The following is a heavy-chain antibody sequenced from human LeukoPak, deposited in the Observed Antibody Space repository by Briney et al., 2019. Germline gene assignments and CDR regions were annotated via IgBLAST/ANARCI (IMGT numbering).Heavy chain of an antibody. Sequence: SGTLSLTCAVSGGSISSSNWWSWVRQPPGKGLEWIGEIYHSGSTNYNPSLKSRVTISVDKSKNQFSLKLSSVTAADTAVYYCASREWPGRDAFDIWGQGTVVTVSS. D-gene: IGHD3-3*01. J-gene: IGHJ3*02. V-gene: IGHV4-4*02. CDR3: ASREWPGRDAFDI. CDR1: GGSISSSNW. CDR2: IYHSGST.